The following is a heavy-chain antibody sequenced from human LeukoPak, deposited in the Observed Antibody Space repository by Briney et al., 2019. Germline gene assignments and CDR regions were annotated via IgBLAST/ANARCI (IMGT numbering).Heavy chain of an antibody. D-gene: IGHD1-26*01. CDR2: INHSGST. Sequence: SETLSLTCAVYGGSFSGYYWSWIRQPPGEGLEWIGEINHSGSTNYNPSLKSRVTISVDTSKNQFSLKLSSVTAADTAVYYCARGLGTPFDYWGQGTLVTVSS. J-gene: IGHJ4*02. CDR1: GGSFSGYY. V-gene: IGHV4-34*01. CDR3: ARGLGTPFDY.